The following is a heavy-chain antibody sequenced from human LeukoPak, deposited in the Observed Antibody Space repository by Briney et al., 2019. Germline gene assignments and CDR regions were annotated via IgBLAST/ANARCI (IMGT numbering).Heavy chain of an antibody. CDR2: ISSSGSTI. CDR1: GFTFSDYY. D-gene: IGHD5-18*01. J-gene: IGHJ4*02. Sequence: GALRLSCAASGFTFSDYYMSWIRQAPGKGLEWVSYISSSGSTIYYADSVKGRFTISRDNAKNSLYLQMNSLRAEDTVVYYCARCDGYSGAFDYWGQGTLVTVSS. CDR3: ARCDGYSGAFDY. V-gene: IGHV3-11*01.